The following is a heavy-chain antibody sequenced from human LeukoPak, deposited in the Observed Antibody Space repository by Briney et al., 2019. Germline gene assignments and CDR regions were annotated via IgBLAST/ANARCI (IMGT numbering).Heavy chain of an antibody. D-gene: IGHD3-16*01. J-gene: IGHJ4*02. CDR1: GFTFSSYG. Sequence: GGSLRLSCAASGFTFSSYGMHWVRQAPRQGQGRVAFIRYDGSNKYYADSVKGRFTISRDNSKNTLYLQMNSLRAEDTAVYYCARIGPRGFDYWGQGTLVTVSS. CDR3: ARIGPRGFDY. V-gene: IGHV3-30*02. CDR2: IRYDGSNK.